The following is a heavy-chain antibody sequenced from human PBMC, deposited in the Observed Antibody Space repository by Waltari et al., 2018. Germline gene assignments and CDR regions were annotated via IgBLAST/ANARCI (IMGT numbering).Heavy chain of an antibody. D-gene: IGHD2-15*01. CDR2: INPKSGGT. CDR1: GYTFAGYF. Sequence: QVQLVQSGAEVKKLGASVKVSCKASGYTFAGYFIQWVRQAPGQGLEWMGWINPKSGGTKSEQSFQGRITMTRDTSISTAYMELNSLRSDDTAVYYCARSAAGTLWFDPWGQGTLVTVSA. CDR3: ARSAAGTLWFDP. J-gene: IGHJ5*02. V-gene: IGHV1-2*02.